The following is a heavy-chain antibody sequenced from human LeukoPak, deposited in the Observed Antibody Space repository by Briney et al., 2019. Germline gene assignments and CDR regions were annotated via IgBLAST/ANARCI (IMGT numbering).Heavy chain of an antibody. CDR1: GGSISSGSYY. Sequence: TLSVTCTVSGGSISSGSYYWSWIRQPAGKGLEWIGRIYTSGSTNYNPSLKSRVTISVDTSKNQFSLKLSSVTAADTAVYYCAREVLEWFWFDPWGQGTLVTVSS. V-gene: IGHV4-61*02. J-gene: IGHJ5*02. CDR2: IYTSGST. D-gene: IGHD3-3*01. CDR3: AREVLEWFWFDP.